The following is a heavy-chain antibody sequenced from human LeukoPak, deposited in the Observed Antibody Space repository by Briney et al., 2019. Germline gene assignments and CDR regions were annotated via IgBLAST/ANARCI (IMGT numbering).Heavy chain of an antibody. D-gene: IGHD3-9*01. CDR2: INHSGST. CDR3: ARQTSGVLRYFDWLFPKSFDY. Sequence: PSETLSLTCAVYGGSFSGYYWSWIRQPPGKGLEWIGEINHSGSTNYNPSLKSRVTISVDTSKNQFSLKLSSVTAADTAVYYCARQTSGVLRYFDWLFPKSFDYWGQGTLVTVSS. J-gene: IGHJ4*02. V-gene: IGHV4-34*01. CDR1: GGSFSGYY.